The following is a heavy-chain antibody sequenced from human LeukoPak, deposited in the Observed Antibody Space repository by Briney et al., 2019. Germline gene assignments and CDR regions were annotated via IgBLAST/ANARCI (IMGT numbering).Heavy chain of an antibody. V-gene: IGHV4-39*01. J-gene: IGHJ5*02. CDR3: ARHRRIAAACTDRYNWFDP. D-gene: IGHD6-13*01. CDR1: GGSISSSSYY. CDR2: IYYSGST. Sequence: SETLSLTCTVSGGSISSSSYYWGWIRQPPGKGLEWIGSIYYSGSTYYNPSLKSRVTISVDTSKNQFSLKLSSVTAADTAVYYCARHRRIAAACTDRYNWFDPWGQGTLVTVSS.